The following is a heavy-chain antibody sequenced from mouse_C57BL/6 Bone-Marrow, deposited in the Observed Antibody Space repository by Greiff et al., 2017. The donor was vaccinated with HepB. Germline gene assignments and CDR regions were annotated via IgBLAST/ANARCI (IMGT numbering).Heavy chain of an antibody. Sequence: EVQLVESGGGLVKPGGSLKLSCAASGFTFSDYGMHWVRQAPEKGLEWVAYISSGSSTIYYAETVKGRFTISRDNAKNTLFLQMTSLRSEDTAMYYCARPYYYGSSFYAMDYWGQGTSVTVSS. D-gene: IGHD1-1*01. CDR2: ISSGSSTI. J-gene: IGHJ4*01. V-gene: IGHV5-17*01. CDR1: GFTFSDYG. CDR3: ARPYYYGSSFYAMDY.